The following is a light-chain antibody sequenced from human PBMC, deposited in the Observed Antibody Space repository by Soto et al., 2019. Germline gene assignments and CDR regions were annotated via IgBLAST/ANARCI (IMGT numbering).Light chain of an antibody. CDR2: AAS. V-gene: IGKV1-39*01. CDR3: PPSYSTPLT. Sequence: DIQMTQSPSSRSASVWERVTITFRASQSISSYLNWYQQKSGTAPKLLIYAASSLQSGLPSRFSGRGSGTDLTLPISSPQPEDFATYYCPPSYSTPLTFGQGTKVDI. CDR1: QSISSY. J-gene: IGKJ1*01.